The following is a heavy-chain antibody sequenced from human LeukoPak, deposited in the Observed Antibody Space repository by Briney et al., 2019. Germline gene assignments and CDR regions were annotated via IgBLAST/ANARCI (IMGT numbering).Heavy chain of an antibody. CDR2: ISSGGSTI. Sequence: PGGSLRLSCAASGFTFSSYEMNWVRQAPGKGLEWVSYISSGGSTIYYADSVKGRFTISRDHATNSLYLQMNSLRAEDTAIYYCARDSVRGVTLTRFDFWGQGTLVTVSS. CDR3: ARDSVRGVTLTRFDF. V-gene: IGHV3-48*03. CDR1: GFTFSSYE. D-gene: IGHD3-10*02. J-gene: IGHJ4*02.